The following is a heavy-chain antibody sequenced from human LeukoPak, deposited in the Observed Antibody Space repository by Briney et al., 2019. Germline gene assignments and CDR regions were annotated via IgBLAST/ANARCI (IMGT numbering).Heavy chain of an antibody. CDR3: TTSRTFDY. J-gene: IGHJ4*02. CDR1: GFTFSSYA. D-gene: IGHD2-2*01. CDR2: ISYDGSNK. V-gene: IGHV3-30-3*01. Sequence: PGGSLRLSCAASGFTFSSYAMHWVRQAPGKGLEWVAVISYDGSNKYYADSVKGRFTISRDNAKNTLHLQMNSLRAGDTAVYYCTTSRTFDYWGQGTLVTVSS.